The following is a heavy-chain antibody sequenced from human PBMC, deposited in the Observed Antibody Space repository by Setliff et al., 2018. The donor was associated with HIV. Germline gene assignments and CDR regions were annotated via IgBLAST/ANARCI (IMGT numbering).Heavy chain of an antibody. CDR1: GGSFRGDY. Sequence: SVTLSLTCAVYGGSFRGDYWVWIRQSPGKGLEWIGDISQTRSTNYDPSLKSRVTISLDRSKNQLPLKLTSVSAADTAVYYCARGRLRTVTSLIKKRASYTWLDPWGQGTLVTVSS. CDR2: ISQTRST. V-gene: IGHV4-34*01. D-gene: IGHD3-16*01. CDR3: ARGRLRTVTSLIKKRASYTWLDP. J-gene: IGHJ5*02.